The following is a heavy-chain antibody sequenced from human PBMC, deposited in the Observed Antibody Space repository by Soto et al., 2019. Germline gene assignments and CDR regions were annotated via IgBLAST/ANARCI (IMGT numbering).Heavy chain of an antibody. CDR3: ARGPRYDLWNF. Sequence: NLSLTCTVSGGSISSGGYYWSWIRQHPGKGLEWIGYIYYSGGTYYNPSLKSRVTISVDTSKNQFSLKLSSVPAADTAVYYCARGPRYDLWNFWGQVTLVTV. J-gene: IGHJ4*02. CDR2: IYYSGGT. D-gene: IGHD3-3*01. CDR1: GGSISSGGYY. V-gene: IGHV4-31*03.